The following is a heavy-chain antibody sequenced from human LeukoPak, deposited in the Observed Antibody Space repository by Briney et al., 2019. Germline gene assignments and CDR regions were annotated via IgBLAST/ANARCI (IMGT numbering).Heavy chain of an antibody. D-gene: IGHD2-2*01. Sequence: SETLSLTCTVSGGSISSSSYYWGWIRQPPGKGLEWIGGIYYSGSTYYNPSLKSRVTTSVDTSKNQFSLKLSSVTAADTAVYYCARHRGIGYCSSTSCIRAFDIWGQGTMVTVSS. CDR1: GGSISSSSYY. J-gene: IGHJ3*02. CDR3: ARHRGIGYCSSTSCIRAFDI. V-gene: IGHV4-39*01. CDR2: IYYSGST.